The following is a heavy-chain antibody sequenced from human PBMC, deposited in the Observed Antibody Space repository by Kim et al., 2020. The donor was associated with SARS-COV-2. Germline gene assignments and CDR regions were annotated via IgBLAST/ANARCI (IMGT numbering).Heavy chain of an antibody. CDR2: IYYSGST. CDR1: GGSISSSSYY. Sequence: SETLSLTCTVSGGSISSSSYYWGWIRQPPGKGLEWIGSIYYSGSTYYNPSLKSRVTISVDTSKNQFSLKLSSVTAADTAVYYCARHHHYYGSGSYYSGLGVDAFDIWGQGTMVTVSS. V-gene: IGHV4-39*01. J-gene: IGHJ3*02. D-gene: IGHD3-10*01. CDR3: ARHHHYYGSGSYYSGLGVDAFDI.